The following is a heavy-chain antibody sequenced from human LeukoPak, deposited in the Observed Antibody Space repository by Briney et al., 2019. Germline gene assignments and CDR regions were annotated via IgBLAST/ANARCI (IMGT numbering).Heavy chain of an antibody. V-gene: IGHV1-69*06. CDR3: ARAIVPAIRFYYYYYGMDV. CDR2: IIPIFGTA. J-gene: IGHJ6*04. D-gene: IGHD2-2*01. Sequence: ASVKVSCKASGGTFSSYAISWVRQAPGQGLEWMGGIIPIFGTANYAQKFQGRVTITADKSTSTAYMELSSLRPEDTAVYYCARAIVPAIRFYYYYYGMDVWGKGTTVTVSS. CDR1: GGTFSSYA.